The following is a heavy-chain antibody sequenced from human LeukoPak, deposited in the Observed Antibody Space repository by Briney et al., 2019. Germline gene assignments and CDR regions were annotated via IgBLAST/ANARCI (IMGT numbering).Heavy chain of an antibody. CDR2: IRYDGNDK. CDR1: GFTFSYYG. J-gene: IGHJ4*02. V-gene: IGHV3-30*02. CDR3: AKRGGMYPAHYFDY. Sequence: PGGSLRLSCAASGFTFSYYGMHWVRQAPGKGLEWVAFIRYDGNDKYYADSVKGRFTISRDNSKNTLYLQMNSLRAEDTAVYYCAKRGGMYPAHYFDYWGQGTLVTVSS. D-gene: IGHD3-16*01.